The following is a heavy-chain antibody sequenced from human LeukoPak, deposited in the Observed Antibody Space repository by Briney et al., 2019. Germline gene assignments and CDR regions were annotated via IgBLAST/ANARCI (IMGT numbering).Heavy chain of an antibody. D-gene: IGHD3-10*01. CDR2: IYPGDSDT. Sequence: GESLKISCKGSGYSFTSFWIAWGRQIPGKGLEWMGSIYPGDSDTRYSPSFQGQVTISADKSISTAYLQWSSLKASDTAMYYCARARGSGSYYFDYWGQGTLVTVSS. CDR3: ARARGSGSYYFDY. CDR1: GYSFTSFW. V-gene: IGHV5-51*01. J-gene: IGHJ4*02.